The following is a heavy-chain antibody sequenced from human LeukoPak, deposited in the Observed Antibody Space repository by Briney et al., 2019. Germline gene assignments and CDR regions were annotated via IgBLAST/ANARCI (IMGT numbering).Heavy chain of an antibody. CDR1: GASITNSY. Sequence: PSETLSLTCTVSGASITNSYWNWVRQPPGKGLEWIGYIYSSGNTNYNPSLKSRVTISLDVSKNQFSLKLTSVTAADTAVYYCANSYDGKIVPFDNWGQGALVAGSS. CDR2: IYSSGNT. CDR3: ANSYDGKIVPFDN. V-gene: IGHV4-4*09. J-gene: IGHJ4*02. D-gene: IGHD4-23*01.